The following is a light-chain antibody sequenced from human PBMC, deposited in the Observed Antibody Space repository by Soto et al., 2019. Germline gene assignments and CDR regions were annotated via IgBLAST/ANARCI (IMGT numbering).Light chain of an antibody. J-gene: IGLJ2*01. CDR2: EVS. CDR3: SSYAGSNNVI. CDR1: SSDIGAYNY. V-gene: IGLV2-8*01. Sequence: QSALTQPPSASGSPGQSVTISCTGTSSDIGAYNYVSWFQQHPGEAPKLMIYEVSKRPSGVPDRFSGSKSGNTASLTVSGLQAEDEADYYCSSYAGSNNVIFGGGTKVTVL.